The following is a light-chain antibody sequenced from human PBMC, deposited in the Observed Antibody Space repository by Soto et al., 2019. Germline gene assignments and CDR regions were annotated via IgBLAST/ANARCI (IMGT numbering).Light chain of an antibody. Sequence: QSVLTQPPSVSGAPGQRVTISCTGSSSNIGAGYDVHWYQQLPGTAPKLLIYGNSNRPSGVPDRFSGSKSGTSASLAITGPQAEDEADYYCHSYDSSLSAVVFGGGTKLTVL. J-gene: IGLJ2*01. V-gene: IGLV1-40*01. CDR2: GNS. CDR3: HSYDSSLSAVV. CDR1: SSNIGAGYD.